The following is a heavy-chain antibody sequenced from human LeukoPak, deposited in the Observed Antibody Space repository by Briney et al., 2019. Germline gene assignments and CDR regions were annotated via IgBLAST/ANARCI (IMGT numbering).Heavy chain of an antibody. V-gene: IGHV3-21*01. CDR3: ARDLAAAGAFDY. D-gene: IGHD6-13*01. CDR2: ISSSSSYI. J-gene: IGHJ4*02. CDR1: GFTFSSYS. Sequence: GGSLRLSCAAPGFTFSSYSMNWVRQAPGKGLEWVSSISSSSSYIYYADSVKGRFTISRDNAKNSLYLQMNSLRAEDTAVYYCARDLAAAGAFDYWGQGTLVTVSS.